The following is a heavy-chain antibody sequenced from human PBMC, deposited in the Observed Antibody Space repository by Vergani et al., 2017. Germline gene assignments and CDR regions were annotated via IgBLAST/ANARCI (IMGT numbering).Heavy chain of an antibody. Sequence: EVQLVESGGGLVQPGGSLRLSCAASGFTFSSYEMNWVRQAPGKGLEWVSYISSSGSTIYYADSVKGRFTISRDNAKNSLYLQMNSLRAEDTAVYYCARDFSLYSSGWSDYWGQGTLVTVSS. V-gene: IGHV3-48*03. D-gene: IGHD6-19*01. CDR1: GFTFSSYE. J-gene: IGHJ4*02. CDR2: ISSSGSTI. CDR3: ARDFSLYSSGWSDY.